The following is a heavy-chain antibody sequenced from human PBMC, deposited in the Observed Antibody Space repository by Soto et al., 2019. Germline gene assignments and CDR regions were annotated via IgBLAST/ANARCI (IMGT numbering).Heavy chain of an antibody. D-gene: IGHD3-3*01. Sequence: GESLRLSCTVSACTFSSYGMHWVRQPPGKGLERVAVIRNYLSNKSHANSVNDRFTTSRDNPKNTQYLQTNSPRAEATAVEYCLSCSYRYYDVWLDYWGQGSLVT. CDR2: IRNYLSNK. V-gene: IGHV3-33*01. CDR1: ACTFSSYG. J-gene: IGHJ4*02. CDR3: LSCSYRYYDVWLDY.